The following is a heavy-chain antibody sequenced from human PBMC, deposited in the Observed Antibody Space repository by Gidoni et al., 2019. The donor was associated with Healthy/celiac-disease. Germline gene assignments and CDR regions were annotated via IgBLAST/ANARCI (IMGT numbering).Heavy chain of an antibody. J-gene: IGHJ6*03. CDR2: IRSKAYGGTT. Sequence: EVQLVASGVGLVQPGRSLRLSCTASGFTFGDYAMSWVRQVPGKGLEWVGFIRSKAYGGTTEYAASVKGRFTISRDDTKSIAYLQMNSLKTEDTAVYYCTRDVGPISPAIPAAISGYYYYYMDVWGKGTTVTVSS. CDR1: GFTFGDYA. CDR3: TRDVGPISPAIPAAISGYYYYYMDV. V-gene: IGHV3-49*04. D-gene: IGHD2-2*01.